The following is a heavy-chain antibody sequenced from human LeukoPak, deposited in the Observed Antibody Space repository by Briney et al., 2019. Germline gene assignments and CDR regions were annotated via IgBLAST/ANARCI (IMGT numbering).Heavy chain of an antibody. CDR1: GGSISSYY. CDR3: ARAVRDGYNSNFDY. V-gene: IGHV4-59*01. CDR2: IYYSGST. D-gene: IGHD5-24*01. Sequence: SETLSLTCTVSGGSISSYYWSWMRQPPGKGLEWIGNIYYSGSTNYNPSLKSRVTISVDTSKKQFSLKLSSVTAADTAVYYCARAVRDGYNSNFDYWGQGTLVTVSS. J-gene: IGHJ4*02.